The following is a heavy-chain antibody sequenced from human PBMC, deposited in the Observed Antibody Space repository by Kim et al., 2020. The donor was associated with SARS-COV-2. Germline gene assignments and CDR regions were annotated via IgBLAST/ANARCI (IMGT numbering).Heavy chain of an antibody. V-gene: IGHV7-4-1*02. Sequence: YAQDFTARFVFSLDTSVSTAYLQISSLKAEDTAVYYCAREENYDILTVTDYWGQGTLVTVSS. CDR3: AREENYDILTVTDY. J-gene: IGHJ4*02. D-gene: IGHD3-9*01.